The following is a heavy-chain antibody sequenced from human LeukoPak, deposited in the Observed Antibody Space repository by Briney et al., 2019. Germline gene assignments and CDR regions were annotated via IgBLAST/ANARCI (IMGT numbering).Heavy chain of an antibody. J-gene: IGHJ5*02. CDR1: GYTFTGYY. CDR3: ARTKITMVRGVITREGFDP. Sequence: ASVKVSCKASGYTFTGYYMNWVRQAPGQGLEWMGWIKPDSSGTNYAQNFQGRVTMTRDTSISTAYMELSRLRSDDTAAYYCARTKITMVRGVITREGFDPWGQGTLVTVSS. CDR2: IKPDSSGT. V-gene: IGHV1-2*02. D-gene: IGHD3-10*01.